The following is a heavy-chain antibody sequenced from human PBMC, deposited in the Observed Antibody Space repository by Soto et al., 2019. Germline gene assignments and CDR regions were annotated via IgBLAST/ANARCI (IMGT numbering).Heavy chain of an antibody. CDR2: IYYSGST. CDR1: GGSISSGGYY. V-gene: IGHV4-39*01. Sequence: ASETLSLTCTVSGGSISSGGYYWGWIRQHPGKGLEWIGYIYYSGSTYYNPSLKRRVTISVDMSKNQFSLEVRSVTAADTAVYYCVSGPGTTADYWGQGTLVTVSS. CDR3: VSGPGTTADY. D-gene: IGHD1-1*01. J-gene: IGHJ4*02.